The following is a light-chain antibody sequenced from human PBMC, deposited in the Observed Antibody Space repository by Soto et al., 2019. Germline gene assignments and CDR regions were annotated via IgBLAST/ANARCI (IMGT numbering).Light chain of an antibody. CDR2: DVS. CDR1: SSDVGSYNY. V-gene: IGLV2-14*03. CDR3: ISYTTIRTYV. J-gene: IGLJ1*01. Sequence: QSALTQPASVSGSPGQSIAISCTGTSSDVGSYNYVSWYQHHPGKAPKVMIYDVSSRPSGVSNRFSGSKSGNTASLTISGLQAEDEADYYCISYTTIRTYVFGTGTKLTVL.